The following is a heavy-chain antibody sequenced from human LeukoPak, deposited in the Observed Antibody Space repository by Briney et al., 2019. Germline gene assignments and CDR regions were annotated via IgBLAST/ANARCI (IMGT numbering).Heavy chain of an antibody. J-gene: IGHJ4*02. CDR3: ARLNSAAADADY. Sequence: ETLSLTCTVSGGSITSYYWSWIRQPPGKGLEWVANINQDGSEKYYVDSVKGRFTISRDNAKNSLYLQMNSLRAEDTAVYFCARLNSAAADADYWGQGTLVTVSS. V-gene: IGHV3-7*01. CDR1: GGSITSYY. D-gene: IGHD6-13*01. CDR2: INQDGSEK.